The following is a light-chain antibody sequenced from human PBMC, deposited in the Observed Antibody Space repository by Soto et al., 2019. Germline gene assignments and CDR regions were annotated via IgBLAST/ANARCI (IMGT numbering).Light chain of an antibody. V-gene: IGLV2-11*01. J-gene: IGLJ2*01. CDR2: DVS. CDR3: CSYAGSYTFEV. CDR1: SSDVGGCNY. Sequence: QSALTQPRSVSGSPGQSVTISCTGTSSDVGGCNYVSWYQQHPGKAPKLMIYDVSKRPSGVPDRFSGSKSGNTASLTISGLQADDEADYYCCSYAGSYTFEVFGGGTKLTVL.